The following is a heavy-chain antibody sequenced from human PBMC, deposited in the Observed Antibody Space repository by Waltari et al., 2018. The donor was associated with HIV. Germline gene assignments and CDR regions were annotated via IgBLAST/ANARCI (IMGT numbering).Heavy chain of an antibody. V-gene: IGHV1-8*01. CDR1: GYTFTSYD. CDR3: ARSYDYGGNPIYYGMDV. CDR2: MNPNSGNT. Sequence: QVQLVQSGAEVKKPGASVKVSCKASGYTFTSYDINWVRQATGLGLEWMGWMNPNSGNTGYAQKFQGRVTMTRNTSISTAYMELSSLRSEDTAVYYCARSYDYGGNPIYYGMDVWGQGTTVTVSS. J-gene: IGHJ6*02. D-gene: IGHD4-17*01.